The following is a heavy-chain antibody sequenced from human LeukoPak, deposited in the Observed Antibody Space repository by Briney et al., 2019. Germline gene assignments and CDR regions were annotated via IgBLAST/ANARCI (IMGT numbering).Heavy chain of an antibody. CDR1: GFTFSTYW. V-gene: IGHV3-7*03. J-gene: IGHJ6*02. CDR2: INHNGNVN. Sequence: GGSLRLSCTASGFTFSTYWMNWARQAPGKGLEWVASINHNGNVNYYVDSVKGRFTISRDNAKNSLYLQMSNLRAEDTAVYFCARGGGLDVWGQGATVTVSS. D-gene: IGHD3-16*01. CDR3: ARGGGLDV.